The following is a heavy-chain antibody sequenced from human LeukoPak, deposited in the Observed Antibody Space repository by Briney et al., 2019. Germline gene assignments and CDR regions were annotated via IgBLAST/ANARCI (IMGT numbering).Heavy chain of an antibody. Sequence: PGGSLRLSCAASGFAFDTYSMDWVRQAPGKGLEWLSYISSSSDVIYYADSVKGRFTISRDNAKNSLYLQMNSLRAEDTAVYYCTRDPTRRFDYWGQGTLVTLSS. CDR1: GFAFDTYS. CDR2: ISSSSDVI. J-gene: IGHJ4*02. D-gene: IGHD2-15*01. CDR3: TRDPTRRFDY. V-gene: IGHV3-48*01.